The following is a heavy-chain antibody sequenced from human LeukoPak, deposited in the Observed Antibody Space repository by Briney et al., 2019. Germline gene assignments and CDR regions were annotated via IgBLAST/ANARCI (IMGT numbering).Heavy chain of an antibody. CDR3: ARHEYSSGWYYFDY. J-gene: IGHJ4*02. CDR2: INHSGST. V-gene: IGHV4-34*01. Sequence: SETLSLTCAVYGGSFSGYYWSWIRQPPGKGLEWIGEINHSGSTYYNPSLKSRVTISVDTSKNQFSLKLSSVTAADTAVYYCARHEYSSGWYYFDYWGQGTLVTVSS. D-gene: IGHD6-19*01. CDR1: GGSFSGYY.